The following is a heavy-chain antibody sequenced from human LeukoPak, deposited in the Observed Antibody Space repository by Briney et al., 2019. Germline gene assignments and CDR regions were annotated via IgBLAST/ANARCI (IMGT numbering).Heavy chain of an antibody. CDR1: GFTFSSYG. J-gene: IGHJ4*02. D-gene: IGHD2-15*01. V-gene: IGHV3-21*01. CDR3: ARDPRSGYLDY. Sequence: GGSLRLSCAASGFTFSSYGMHWVRQAPGKGLEWVSSISSSSSYIYYADSVKGRFTISRDNAKNSLYLQMNCLRAEDTAVYYCARDPRSGYLDYWGQGTLVTVSS. CDR2: ISSSSSYI.